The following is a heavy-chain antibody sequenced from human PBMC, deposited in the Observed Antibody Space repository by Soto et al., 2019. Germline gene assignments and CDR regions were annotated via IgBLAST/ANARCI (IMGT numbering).Heavy chain of an antibody. Sequence: ASVKVSCKASGYTFTSYDINWVRQATGQGLEWMGWMNPKSGNTGYAQNFQGRATMTMNTSISTAYMGLSSLRSEDTAVYYCARSPSWETTVTPYYFDYWGQGTQVTVSS. D-gene: IGHD4-4*01. J-gene: IGHJ4*02. CDR1: GYTFTSYD. CDR3: ARSPSWETTVTPYYFDY. CDR2: MNPKSGNT. V-gene: IGHV1-8*01.